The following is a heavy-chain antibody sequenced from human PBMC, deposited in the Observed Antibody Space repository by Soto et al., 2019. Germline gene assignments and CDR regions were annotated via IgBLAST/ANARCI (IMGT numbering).Heavy chain of an antibody. D-gene: IGHD3-10*01. J-gene: IGHJ3*02. CDR2: IYPGDSDT. Sequence: GESLKISCKGSGYIFTNCWIGWVRQMPGKGLEWMGIIYPGDSDTRYSPSFQGQVTISADKSINTAYLQWSSLKASDTAMYYCARRARGADAFDIWGQGTMVTVSS. CDR1: GYIFTNCW. V-gene: IGHV5-51*01. CDR3: ARRARGADAFDI.